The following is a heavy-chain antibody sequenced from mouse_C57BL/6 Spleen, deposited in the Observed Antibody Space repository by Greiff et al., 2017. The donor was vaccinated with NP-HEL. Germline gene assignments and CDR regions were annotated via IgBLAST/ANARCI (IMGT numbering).Heavy chain of an antibody. CDR1: GYTFTSYD. Sequence: VKLVESGPELVKPGASVKLSCKASGYTFTSYDINWVKQRPGQGLEWIGWIYPRDGSTKYNEKFKGKATLTVDTSSSTAYMELHSLTSEDSAVYFCAPHYYGSSYWYFDVWGTGTTVTVSS. V-gene: IGHV1-85*01. CDR2: IYPRDGST. CDR3: APHYYGSSYWYFDV. J-gene: IGHJ1*03. D-gene: IGHD1-1*01.